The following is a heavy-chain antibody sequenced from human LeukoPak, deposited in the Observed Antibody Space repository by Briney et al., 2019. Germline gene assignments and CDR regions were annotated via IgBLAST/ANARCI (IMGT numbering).Heavy chain of an antibody. J-gene: IGHJ4*02. CDR3: ARGYSPTMRTTGNDY. CDR2: MNPKTGNT. Sequence: ASVKVSCKASGYTFTGHDINWARQATGQGLEWMGWMNPKTGNTGYAQKFQGRVTMTRDTSINTAYLELYSLRSEDTAVYYCARGYSPTMRTTGNDYWGQGTLVTVSS. D-gene: IGHD1-1*01. V-gene: IGHV1-8*01. CDR1: GYTFTGHD.